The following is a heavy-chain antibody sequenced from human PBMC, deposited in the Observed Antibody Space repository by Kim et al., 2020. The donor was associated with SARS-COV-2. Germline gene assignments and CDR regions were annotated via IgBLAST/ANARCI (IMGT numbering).Heavy chain of an antibody. CDR3: ARDLILGRPGGFDF. D-gene: IGHD2-8*01. Sequence: YAESVEGRFTISSDNAKISVYLQMNSLRVDDTAMYYCARDLILGRPGGFDFWGQGALVTVSS. V-gene: IGHV3-21*01. J-gene: IGHJ4*02.